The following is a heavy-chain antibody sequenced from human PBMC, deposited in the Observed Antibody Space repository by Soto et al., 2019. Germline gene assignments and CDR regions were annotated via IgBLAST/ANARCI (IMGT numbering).Heavy chain of an antibody. J-gene: IGHJ4*02. V-gene: IGHV1-18*01. CDR1: GYTFTSYG. CDR3: ARDPEIFAY. CDR2: ITGYNGNK. Sequence: QVQLVQSGAEVKKPGASVKVSCKASGYTFTSYGISWVRQAPGQGLEWMGWITGYNGNKKYAQKLPGRVTMTTDTSMSTAYMELSSLRSDDTAVYYCARDPEIFAYWGQGTLVTVSS.